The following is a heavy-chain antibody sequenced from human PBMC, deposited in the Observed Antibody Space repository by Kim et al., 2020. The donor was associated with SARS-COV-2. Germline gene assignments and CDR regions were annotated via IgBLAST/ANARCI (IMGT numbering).Heavy chain of an antibody. Sequence: RVTISVDTSKNQFSLKLSSVTAADTAVYYCARGCYDYIWGSYRCMYYFDYWGQGTLVTVSS. J-gene: IGHJ4*02. CDR3: ARGCYDYIWGSYRCMYYFDY. V-gene: IGHV4-59*09. D-gene: IGHD3-16*02.